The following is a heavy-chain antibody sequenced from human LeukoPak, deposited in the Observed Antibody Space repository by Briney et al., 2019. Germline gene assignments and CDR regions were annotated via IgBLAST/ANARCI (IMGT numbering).Heavy chain of an antibody. Sequence: GGSLRLSCSASGFTFSSYAMHWVRQAPGKGLEYVSAISSNGGSTYYADSVKGRFTISRDNSKNTLYLQMSSLRAEDTAVYYCVKDQESGGHGYHIGFDYWGQGTLVTVSS. D-gene: IGHD5-18*01. CDR3: VKDQESGGHGYHIGFDY. CDR1: GFTFSSYA. V-gene: IGHV3-64D*06. CDR2: ISSNGGST. J-gene: IGHJ4*02.